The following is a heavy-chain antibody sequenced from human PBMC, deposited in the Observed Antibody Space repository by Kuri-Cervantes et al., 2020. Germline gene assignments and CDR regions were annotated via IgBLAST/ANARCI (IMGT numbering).Heavy chain of an antibody. V-gene: IGHV3-21*04. D-gene: IGHD3-10*01. J-gene: IGHJ4*02. CDR1: GFTFSSYS. CDR2: ISSSSSYI. Sequence: GGSLRLSCAASGFTFSSYSMNWVRQAPGKGLEWVSSISSSSSYIYYADSVKGRVTISRDNSKNTLYLQMNSLSAEDTAVYYCARGGFWSITMVQGVIRYWGQGTLVTVSS. CDR3: ARGGFWSITMVQGVIRY.